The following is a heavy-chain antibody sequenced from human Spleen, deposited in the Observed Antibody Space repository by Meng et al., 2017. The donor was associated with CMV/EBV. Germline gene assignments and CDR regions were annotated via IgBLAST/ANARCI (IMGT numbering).Heavy chain of an antibody. CDR2: IYPGDSDT. CDR3: ARHNGGYSTYDGMDV. V-gene: IGHV5-51*01. Sequence: GESLNISCKGSGYSFTSYWIGWVRQMPGKGLEWMGIIYPGDSDTRYSPSFQGQVTISADKSIRTAYLQWSSLKASDTAMYYGARHNGGYSTYDGMDVWGQGTTVTVSS. CDR1: GYSFTSYW. J-gene: IGHJ6*02. D-gene: IGHD3-22*01.